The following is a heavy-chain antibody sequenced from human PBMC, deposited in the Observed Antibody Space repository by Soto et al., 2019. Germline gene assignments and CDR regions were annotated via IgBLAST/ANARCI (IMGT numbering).Heavy chain of an antibody. Sequence: GGSLRLSCAASGFTFSSYEMNWVRQAPGKGLEWLSYISTSGSTIYFADSVRGRFSISRDNAKNSLYLQMNSLRAEDTAVYYCARGGIRYGMDVWGQGTTVTVSS. V-gene: IGHV3-48*03. D-gene: IGHD3-16*01. CDR1: GFTFSSYE. CDR2: ISTSGSTI. J-gene: IGHJ6*02. CDR3: ARGGIRYGMDV.